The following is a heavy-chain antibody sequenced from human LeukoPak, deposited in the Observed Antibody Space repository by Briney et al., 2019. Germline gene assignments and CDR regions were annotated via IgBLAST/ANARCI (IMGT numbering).Heavy chain of an antibody. CDR2: IKQDGSEK. CDR3: ARGSGGWNYDVLDW. Sequence: PGGSLRLSCAASGFTFSSYWMTWVRQVPGKGLEWLANIKQDGSEKHYVDSVKGRFTISRDNAKNSLYLQMNSLRAEDTAVYYCARGSGGWNYDVLDWWGLGTLVTVSS. J-gene: IGHJ4*02. V-gene: IGHV3-7*01. CDR1: GFTFSSYW. D-gene: IGHD1-7*01.